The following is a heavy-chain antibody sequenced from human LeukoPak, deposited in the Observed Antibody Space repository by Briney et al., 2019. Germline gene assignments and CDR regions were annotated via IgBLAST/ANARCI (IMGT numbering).Heavy chain of an antibody. CDR2: IRGSGGST. D-gene: IGHD3-10*01. CDR3: VKGGLVRGITKFEY. CDR1: GFTFSSYA. Sequence: GGSLRLPCAASGFTFSSYAMSWVRQAPGKGLEWVSVIRGSGGSTYYADSVKGRSTIFRDNSKNTLYIQMSSLKVEDTALYYCVKGGLVRGITKFEYWGQGTLVTVSS. V-gene: IGHV3-23*01. J-gene: IGHJ4*02.